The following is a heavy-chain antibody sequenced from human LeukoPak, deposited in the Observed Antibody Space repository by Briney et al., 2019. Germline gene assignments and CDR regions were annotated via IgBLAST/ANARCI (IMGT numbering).Heavy chain of an antibody. CDR1: GFTFSSYA. Sequence: GGSLRLSCAASGFTFSSYAMSWVRQAPGKGLEWVSGISGSGGSTYYADSVKGRFTISRDNSKNTLYLQMDSLRAEDTAVYYCAKDRRIVAVGPRRTISNCLDPWGPGTLVTVSS. D-gene: IGHD6-13*01. CDR3: AKDRRIVAVGPRRTISNCLDP. V-gene: IGHV3-23*01. CDR2: ISGSGGST. J-gene: IGHJ5*02.